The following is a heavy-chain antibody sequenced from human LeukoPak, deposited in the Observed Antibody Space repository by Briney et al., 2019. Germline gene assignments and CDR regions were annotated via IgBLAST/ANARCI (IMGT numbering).Heavy chain of an antibody. J-gene: IGHJ4*02. CDR2: IYTSGST. D-gene: IGHD3-10*01. CDR1: GGSISSGSYY. V-gene: IGHV4-61*02. CDR3: ARGSMVRGVIPDY. Sequence: PSQTLSLTCTVSGGSISSGSYYWSWIRQPAGKGLEWIGRIYTSGSTYYNPSLKSRVTISVDTSKNQFSLKLSSVTAADTAVYYCARGSMVRGVIPDYWGQGTLVTVSS.